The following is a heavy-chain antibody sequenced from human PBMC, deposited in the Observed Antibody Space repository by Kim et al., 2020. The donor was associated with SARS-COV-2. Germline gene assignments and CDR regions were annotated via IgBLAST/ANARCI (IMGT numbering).Heavy chain of an antibody. J-gene: IGHJ4*02. Sequence: YNPSLKSRVTISVDTSKNQFSLKLSSVTAADTAVYYCARGETTVTTYFDYWGQGTLVTVSS. D-gene: IGHD4-17*01. V-gene: IGHV4-34*01. CDR3: ARGETTVTTYFDY.